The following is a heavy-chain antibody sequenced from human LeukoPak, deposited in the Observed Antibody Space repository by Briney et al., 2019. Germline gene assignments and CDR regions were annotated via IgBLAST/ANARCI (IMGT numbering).Heavy chain of an antibody. J-gene: IGHJ4*02. CDR3: ARVGWRDYDFWSGYFDY. D-gene: IGHD3-3*01. Sequence: TGGSLRLSCAASGFTFSGYGMHWVRPAPGKGLEWVAFIRFDGSKIYYADSVKGRFTISRDNSRNTVHLQMNSLRPEDTAVYFCARVGWRDYDFWSGYFDYWGQGTLVTVSS. V-gene: IGHV3-30*02. CDR1: GFTFSGYG. CDR2: IRFDGSKI.